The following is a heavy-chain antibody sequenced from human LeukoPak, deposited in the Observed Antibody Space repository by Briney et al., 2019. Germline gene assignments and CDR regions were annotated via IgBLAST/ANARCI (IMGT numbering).Heavy chain of an antibody. V-gene: IGHV3-30*02. D-gene: IGHD3-10*01. CDR1: GFTFSNYG. CDR2: ISFDGSQK. CDR3: SKDLTSDFGGDLDP. Sequence: GGSLRLSCAASGFTFSNYGMHWVRQAPGKGLEWVALISFDGSQKYYADFVKGRFTISRDNSKSTVYLQMNSLRVEDAAVYYCSKDLTSDFGGDLDPWGQGTLVTVSS. J-gene: IGHJ5*02.